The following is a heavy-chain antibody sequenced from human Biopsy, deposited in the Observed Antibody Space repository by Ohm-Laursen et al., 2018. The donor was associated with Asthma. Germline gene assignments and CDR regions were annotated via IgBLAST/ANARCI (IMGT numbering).Heavy chain of an antibody. CDR1: GYPFTDYY. CDR3: ARIKIRIGAGTDRYFDL. D-gene: IGHD3-16*01. V-gene: IGHV1-2*06. Sequence: GASVKVSCKASGYPFTDYYVHWVRQAPGQGLEWMGRIDPNSGGTNYAQKFLGRVTMTRDTSVNTAFMVFSRLRSDDTAVYYCARIKIRIGAGTDRYFDLWGRGTLVTVSS. J-gene: IGHJ2*01. CDR2: IDPNSGGT.